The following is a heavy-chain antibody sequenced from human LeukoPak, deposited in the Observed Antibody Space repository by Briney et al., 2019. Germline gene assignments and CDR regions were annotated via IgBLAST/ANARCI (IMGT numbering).Heavy chain of an antibody. CDR2: MKEGGTET. D-gene: IGHD5-24*01. CDR1: GFSFSSYP. Sequence: GGSLRLSCVASGFSFSSYPMNWVRQAPGKGLEWVANMKEGGTETYYVDSVKGRFTIPRDNAKNSLYLQMNSLRVEDTAVYYCAKEGRSLQTYWGQGTLVTVSS. V-gene: IGHV3-7*03. CDR3: AKEGRSLQTY. J-gene: IGHJ4*02.